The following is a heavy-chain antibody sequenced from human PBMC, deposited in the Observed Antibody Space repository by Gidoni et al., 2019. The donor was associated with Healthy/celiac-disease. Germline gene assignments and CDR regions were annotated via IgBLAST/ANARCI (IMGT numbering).Heavy chain of an antibody. Sequence: QLQLQESGPGLAKPSETLSPTCTVSGGSISSSGYYWGWIRQPPGKGLEWIGSIYYSGSTYYNPSLKSRVTISVDTSKNQFSLKLSSVTAADTAVYYCARHEVGFFGVVRSYNWFDPWGQGTLVTVSS. J-gene: IGHJ5*02. CDR1: GGSISSSGYY. CDR2: IYYSGST. CDR3: ARHEVGFFGVVRSYNWFDP. D-gene: IGHD3-3*01. V-gene: IGHV4-39*01.